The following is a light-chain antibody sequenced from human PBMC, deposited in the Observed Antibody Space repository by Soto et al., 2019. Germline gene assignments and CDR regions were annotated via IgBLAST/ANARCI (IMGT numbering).Light chain of an antibody. CDR1: SSDVGKYNL. CDR2: EGT. V-gene: IGLV2-23*01. J-gene: IGLJ1*01. CDR3: CSYVGSNTYV. Sequence: QSALTQPASVSGSPGQSLTISCRGTSSDVGKYNLVSWYQASPGKAPKLLIYEGTKRPSGVSSRFSGSKSGNTASLTISGLQADDEADYFCCSYVGSNTYVFGTVTKLTVL.